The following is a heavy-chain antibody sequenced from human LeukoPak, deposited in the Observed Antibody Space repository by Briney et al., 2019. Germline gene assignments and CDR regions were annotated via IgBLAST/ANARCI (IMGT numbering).Heavy chain of an antibody. Sequence: GGPLRLSCAASGFTFDDYAMHWLRQAPGKALEWVSLISGDGTRTYYADSVKGRFTISRDNSKNSLYLQMNSLRTADTALYYCAKVPDYGDFIFDYWGQGTLVTVSS. J-gene: IGHJ4*02. CDR2: ISGDGTRT. CDR3: AKVPDYGDFIFDY. D-gene: IGHD4-17*01. CDR1: GFTFDDYA. V-gene: IGHV3-43*02.